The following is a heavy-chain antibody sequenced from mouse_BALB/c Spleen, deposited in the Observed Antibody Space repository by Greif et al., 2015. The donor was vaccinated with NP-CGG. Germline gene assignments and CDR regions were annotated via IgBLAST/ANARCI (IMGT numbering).Heavy chain of an antibody. Sequence: EVQGVESGGGLVQPGGSLRLSCATSGFTFSDFYMEWVRQPPGKRLEWIAASRNKANDYTTEYSASVKGRFIVSRDTSQSILYLQMSALRAEAAAIYCGARDGNYLCFDVWGAGTTVTVSS. J-gene: IGHJ1*01. CDR2: SRNKANDYTT. CDR1: GFTFSDFY. CDR3: ARDGNYLCFDV. V-gene: IGHV7-1*02.